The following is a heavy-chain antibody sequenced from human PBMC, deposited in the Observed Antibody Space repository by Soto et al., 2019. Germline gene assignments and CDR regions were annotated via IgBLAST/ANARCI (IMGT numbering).Heavy chain of an antibody. CDR1: GGSISSGGYY. J-gene: IGHJ6*02. CDR2: IYYSGST. D-gene: IGHD3-3*01. Sequence: QVQLQESGPGLVKPSQTLSLTCTVSGGSISSGGYYWSWIRQHPGKGVEWIGYIYYSGSTYYNPSLKSRVTIAVDTSMNQLSLRLSSVTAADTAVYCCARDHKSEYGMDVWGQGTTVTVSS. CDR3: ARDHKSEYGMDV. V-gene: IGHV4-31*03.